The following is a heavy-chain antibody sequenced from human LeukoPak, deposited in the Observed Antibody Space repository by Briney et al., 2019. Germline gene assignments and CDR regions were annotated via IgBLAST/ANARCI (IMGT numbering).Heavy chain of an antibody. CDR3: AKDSSGRGYYGMDV. CDR2: ISGDGGST. V-gene: IGHV3-43*02. J-gene: IGHJ6*02. Sequence: PGGSLRLSCGGSGFIFGDYAMHWVRRAPGKGLEWVSLISGDGGSTYYADSVKGRFTISRDNSKNSLYLQMNSLRTEDTALYYCAKDSSGRGYYGMDVWGQGTTVTVSS. CDR1: GFIFGDYA. D-gene: IGHD3-10*01.